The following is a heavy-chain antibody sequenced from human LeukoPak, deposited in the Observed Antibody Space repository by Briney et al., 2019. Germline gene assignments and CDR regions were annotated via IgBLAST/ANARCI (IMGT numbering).Heavy chain of an antibody. CDR2: FSGSGGGT. J-gene: IGHJ4*02. V-gene: IGHV3-23*01. CDR3: ARGSYDYVWGSYRPRDDY. CDR1: GFTFSSYA. Sequence: GGSLRLSCATSGFTFSSYAMSWVRQAPGKGLEWVSSFSGSGGGTYYADSVKGRFTVSRDNAKNSLYLQMNSLRAEDTAVYYCARGSYDYVWGSYRPRDDYWGQGTLVTVSS. D-gene: IGHD3-16*02.